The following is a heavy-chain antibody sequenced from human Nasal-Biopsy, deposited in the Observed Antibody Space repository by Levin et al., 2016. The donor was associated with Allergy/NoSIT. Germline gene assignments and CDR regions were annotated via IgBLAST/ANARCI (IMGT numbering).Heavy chain of an antibody. CDR2: INPENGVT. Sequence: ASVKVSCKASGYTFSDYYIQWVRQAPGHGLEWMGWINPENGVTKYAQNFQGRVTMTRDTSIRTAYMELSGLRNDDTAVYYCARDGIFTPEPYWYFDLWGRGTLVTVSS. CDR1: GYTFSDYY. CDR3: ARDGIFTPEPYWYFDL. D-gene: IGHD2-15*01. J-gene: IGHJ2*01. V-gene: IGHV1-2*02.